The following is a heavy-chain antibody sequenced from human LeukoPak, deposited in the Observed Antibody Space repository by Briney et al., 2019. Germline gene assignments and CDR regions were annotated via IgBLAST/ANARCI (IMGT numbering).Heavy chain of an antibody. Sequence: SETLSLTCAVYGGSFSGYYWSWIRQPPGKGLEWIGELNHSGSTNYNPSLKSRVTISVDTSKNQFSLKLSSVTAADTAVYYCARGEFDYGDYGQLMALDYWGQGTLVTVSS. J-gene: IGHJ4*02. D-gene: IGHD4-17*01. CDR1: GGSFSGYY. CDR2: LNHSGST. V-gene: IGHV4-34*01. CDR3: ARGEFDYGDYGQLMALDY.